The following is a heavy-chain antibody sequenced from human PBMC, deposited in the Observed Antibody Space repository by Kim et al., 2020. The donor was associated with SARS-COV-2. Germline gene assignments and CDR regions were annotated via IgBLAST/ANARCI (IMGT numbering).Heavy chain of an antibody. CDR2: ISSSSSYI. D-gene: IGHD2-2*01. J-gene: IGHJ4*02. CDR1: GFTFSSYS. CDR3: ARDSLGYCSSTSCPVFDY. Sequence: GGSLRLSCAASGFTFSSYSMNWVRQAPGKGLEWVSSISSSSSYIYYADSVKGRFTISRDNAKNSLYLQMNSLRAEDTAVYYCARDSLGYCSSTSCPVFDYWGQGTLVTVSS. V-gene: IGHV3-21*01.